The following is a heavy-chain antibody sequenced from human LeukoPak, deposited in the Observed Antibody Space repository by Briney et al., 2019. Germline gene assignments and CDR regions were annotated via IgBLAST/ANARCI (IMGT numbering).Heavy chain of an antibody. V-gene: IGHV4-39*01. Sequence: SETLSLTCTVSGGSISSSSYYWGWIRQPPGKGLEWIGSIYYSGSTYHNPSLKSRVTISVDTSKNQFSLKLSSVTAADTAVYYCARRDLAIDPWGQGTLVTVSS. CDR2: IYYSGST. J-gene: IGHJ5*02. CDR3: ARRDLAIDP. CDR1: GGSISSSSYY. D-gene: IGHD5-24*01.